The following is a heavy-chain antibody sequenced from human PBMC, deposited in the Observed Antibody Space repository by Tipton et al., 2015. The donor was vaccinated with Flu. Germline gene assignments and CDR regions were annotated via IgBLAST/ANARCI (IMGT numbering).Heavy chain of an antibody. J-gene: IGHJ4*02. CDR3: ARGWSKAVAGSYYFDS. V-gene: IGHV4-31*03. Sequence: TLSLTCSVSNASVTSGGYYWSWIRQYPGRGLEWIGYIYYGGSTFYNPSLKRRFTITLDTSQNHFSLKKSSVTAADTAVYYCARGWSKAVAGSYYFDSWGQGTLVTASS. CDR2: IYYGGST. CDR1: NASVTSGGYY. D-gene: IGHD6-19*01.